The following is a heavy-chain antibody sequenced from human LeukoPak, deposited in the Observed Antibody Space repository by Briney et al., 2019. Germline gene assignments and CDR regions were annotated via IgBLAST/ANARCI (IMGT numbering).Heavy chain of an antibody. CDR2: IIPIFGTA. J-gene: IGHJ4*02. CDR3: ARDSIAARLGYFDY. V-gene: IGHV1-69*13. D-gene: IGHD6-6*01. CDR1: GGTFSSYA. Sequence: SVKVSCKASGGTFSSYAISWVRQAPGQGLEWMGGIIPIFGTANYAQKFQGRVTITAGESTSPAYMELSSLRSEDTAVYYCARDSIAARLGYFDYWGQGTLVTVSS.